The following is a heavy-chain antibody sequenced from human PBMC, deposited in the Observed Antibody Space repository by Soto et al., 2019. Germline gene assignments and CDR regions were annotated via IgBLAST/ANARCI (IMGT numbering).Heavy chain of an antibody. CDR1: GGSISSGGYS. V-gene: IGHV4-30-2*01. CDR3: ARVPDV. Sequence: LSLTCAVSGGSISSGGYSWSWMRQPPGKGLEWIGYIYHSGSTYYNPSLKSRVTISVDRSKNQFSLKLSSVTAADTAVYYCARVPDVWGQGTTVTVSS. J-gene: IGHJ6*02. CDR2: IYHSGST.